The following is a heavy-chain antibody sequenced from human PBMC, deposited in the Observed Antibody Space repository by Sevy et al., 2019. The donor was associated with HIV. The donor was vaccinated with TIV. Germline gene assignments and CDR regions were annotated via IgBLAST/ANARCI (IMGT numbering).Heavy chain of an antibody. D-gene: IGHD6-13*01. Sequence: ASVKVSCKASGYTFSDYYIYWVRQAPGQGLEWMGWINPNGGGTKYAQQFQGRVTMTRDTSISSVSMELTSLRSDDTAMYYCARPGYSSSWYGGAFYYWDQGTLVTVSS. CDR2: INPNGGGT. CDR3: ARPGYSSSWYGGAFYY. V-gene: IGHV1-2*02. J-gene: IGHJ4*02. CDR1: GYTFSDYY.